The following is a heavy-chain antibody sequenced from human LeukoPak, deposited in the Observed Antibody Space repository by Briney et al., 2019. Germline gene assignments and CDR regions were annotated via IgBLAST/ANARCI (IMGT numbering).Heavy chain of an antibody. Sequence: GASVKVSCKASGYTFTSYGISWVRQAPGQGLEWMGWISAYNCNTNYAQKLQGRVTMTTDTSTSTAHMELRSLRSDDTAVYYCAREKRGYCTNGVCWGYDYWGQGTLVTVSS. D-gene: IGHD2-8*01. CDR2: ISAYNCNT. V-gene: IGHV1-18*01. CDR3: AREKRGYCTNGVCWGYDY. CDR1: GYTFTSYG. J-gene: IGHJ4*02.